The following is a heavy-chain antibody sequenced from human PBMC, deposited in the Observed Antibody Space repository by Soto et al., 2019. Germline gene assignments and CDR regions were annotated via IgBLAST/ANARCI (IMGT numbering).Heavy chain of an antibody. CDR1: GFTFSSYA. CDR3: AKGGYYYDSSGRLDY. D-gene: IGHD3-22*01. CDR2: ISGSGGST. J-gene: IGHJ4*02. V-gene: IGHV3-23*01. Sequence: GGSLRLSCAASGFTFSSYAMSWVRQAPGKGLEWVSAISGSGGSTYYADSVKGRFTISRDNSKNTLYLQMNSLRAEDTAVYYCAKGGYYYDSSGRLDYWGQGTLVTVSS.